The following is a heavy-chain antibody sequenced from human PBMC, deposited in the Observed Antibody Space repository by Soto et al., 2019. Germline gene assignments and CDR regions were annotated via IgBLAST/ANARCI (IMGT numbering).Heavy chain of an antibody. D-gene: IGHD2-15*01. CDR1: GFTFSTYA. V-gene: IGHV3-23*01. J-gene: IGHJ5*02. CDR3: AKGGCSGGNCSPNWFDP. CDR2: ISASGGTT. Sequence: GGSLRLSCAASGFTFSTYAMSWVRQAPGKGLEWVSGISASGGTTYYVDSVKGRFTISRDNSKNTLYLQMNSLRAEDTAVYYCAKGGCSGGNCSPNWFDPWGQGTLVTVSS.